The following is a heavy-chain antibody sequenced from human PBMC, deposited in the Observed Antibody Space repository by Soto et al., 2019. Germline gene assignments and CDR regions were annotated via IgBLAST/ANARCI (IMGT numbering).Heavy chain of an antibody. Sequence: PGGSLRLSCAVSGFTVSNNYMSWVRQAPGKGLEGVSVIYSGGYTAYGDSVKGRFTISRDNSKNTLYLQMNSLRADDTAVYYCARGSRDSYPGSRIFDLWGRGTRVTVSS. V-gene: IGHV3-53*01. CDR1: GFTVSNNY. D-gene: IGHD3-10*01. CDR2: IYSGGYT. J-gene: IGHJ4*02. CDR3: ARGSRDSYPGSRIFDL.